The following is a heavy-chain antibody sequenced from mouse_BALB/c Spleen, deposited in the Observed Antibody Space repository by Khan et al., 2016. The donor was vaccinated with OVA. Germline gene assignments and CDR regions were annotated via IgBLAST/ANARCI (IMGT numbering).Heavy chain of an antibody. CDR2: ISYSGNT. J-gene: IGHJ2*01. Sequence: EVQLQESGPGLVKPSQSLSLTCTVTGYSITSDYAWNWLRQFPGNKLEWMGFISYSGNTNYNPSLKSRISITQDTSKNQFFLQFNSVTTEDTATDYCARVYGGDFDYWGQGTTLTVSS. CDR3: ARVYGGDFDY. CDR1: GYSITSDYA. V-gene: IGHV3-2*02. D-gene: IGHD1-1*01.